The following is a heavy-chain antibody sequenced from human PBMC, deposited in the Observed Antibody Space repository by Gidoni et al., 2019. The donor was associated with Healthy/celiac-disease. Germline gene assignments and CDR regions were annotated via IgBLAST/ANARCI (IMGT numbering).Heavy chain of an antibody. CDR2: INPNNGAT. J-gene: IGHJ6*02. V-gene: IGHV1-2*02. CDR1: GNSFTAYY. CDR3: AREKVVADYYYYAMDV. Sequence: QVHLVQSGAEVKKPGASVKVSCKTSGNSFTAYYMHWVRQAPGQGPEWMGWINPNNGATKYARKFQDRVTMTRDTSISTVYMELRSLTSDDTAVYYCAREKVVADYYYYAMDVWGLGTTVTVSS. D-gene: IGHD3-22*01.